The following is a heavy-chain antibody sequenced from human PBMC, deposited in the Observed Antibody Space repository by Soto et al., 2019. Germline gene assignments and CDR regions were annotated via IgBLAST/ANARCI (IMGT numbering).Heavy chain of an antibody. CDR3: AKRYCGGDCYWGFDY. Sequence: EVQLLESGGGLVQPGGSLRLSCAASGFTFSTYDMTWVRQAPGKGLEWVSTIGGGGDRTYYADSVKGRLTISRDNSKITLYLQMNSLRAEDTAVYYCAKRYCGGDCYWGFDYWGQGTLVTVSS. D-gene: IGHD2-21*02. CDR2: IGGGGDRT. J-gene: IGHJ4*02. V-gene: IGHV3-23*01. CDR1: GFTFSTYD.